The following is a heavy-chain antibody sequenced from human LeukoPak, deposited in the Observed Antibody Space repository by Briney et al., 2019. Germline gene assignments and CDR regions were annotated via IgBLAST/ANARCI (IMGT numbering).Heavy chain of an antibody. Sequence: GGSLRLSCTVSGFTVSSNSMSWVRQAPGKGLEWVSFIYSGTIHYSDSVKGRFTISRDNAKNSLYLQMNSLRAEDTAVYYCARGQRYYYYYMDVWGKGTTVTISS. CDR1: GFTVSSNS. CDR2: IYSGTI. CDR3: ARGQRYYYYYMDV. V-gene: IGHV3-53*01. J-gene: IGHJ6*03.